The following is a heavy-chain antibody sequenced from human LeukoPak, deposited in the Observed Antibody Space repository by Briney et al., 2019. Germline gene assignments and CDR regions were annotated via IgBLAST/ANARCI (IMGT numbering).Heavy chain of an antibody. J-gene: IGHJ4*02. V-gene: IGHV3-23*01. CDR2: ISGSGGST. D-gene: IGHD3-22*01. CDR1: GFTFSSYA. CDR3: AKDLGDYFDSSGYPSLPFDY. Sequence: GGSLGLSCAASGFTFSSYAMTWVRQAPGKGLEWVSAISGSGGSTNYADSVRGRFTISRDNSKNTLYLQMSSLRAEDTAVYYCAKDLGDYFDSSGYPSLPFDYWGQGTLVTVSS.